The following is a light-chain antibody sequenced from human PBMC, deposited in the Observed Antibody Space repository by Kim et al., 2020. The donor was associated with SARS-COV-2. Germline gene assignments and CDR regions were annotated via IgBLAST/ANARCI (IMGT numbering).Light chain of an antibody. Sequence: PGGTVTLPYSSSTGADTETHYPNWFQQKHGQPPRAVIYSNSDKHSWTPARLSGSLLGGKAALTLSGVQPEDAADYYCLLYFGDAWVFGGGTQLTVL. CDR2: SNS. CDR3: LLYFGDAWV. CDR1: TGADTETHY. V-gene: IGLV7-43*01. J-gene: IGLJ3*02.